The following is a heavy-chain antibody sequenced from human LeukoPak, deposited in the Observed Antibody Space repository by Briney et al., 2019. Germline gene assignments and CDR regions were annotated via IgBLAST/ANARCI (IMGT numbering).Heavy chain of an antibody. V-gene: IGHV3-23*01. Sequence: GGSLRLSCAVSGLTLSNYAMSWVRQAPGKGLEWVAGISGSGGGTHYADSVKGRFTISRDNPKNTVDLQMNNLRAGDTAVYFCAKRGVVIRVILVGFHKEAYYFDYWGQGALVTVSS. CDR1: GLTLSNYA. CDR3: AKRGVVIRVILVGFHKEAYYFDY. D-gene: IGHD3-22*01. CDR2: ISGSGGGT. J-gene: IGHJ4*02.